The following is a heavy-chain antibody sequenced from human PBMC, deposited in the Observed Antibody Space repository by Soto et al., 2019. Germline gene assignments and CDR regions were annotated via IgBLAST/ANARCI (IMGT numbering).Heavy chain of an antibody. D-gene: IGHD2-15*01. J-gene: IGHJ3*02. V-gene: IGHV3-7*01. Sequence: EVQLVESGGGLVQPGGSPRLSCAASGFTFSSYWMSWVRQAPGKGLEWVANIKQDGSEKYYVDSVKGRFTISRDNAKNSLYLQMNSLRAEDTAVYYCARAADIVVVVAATYAFDIWGQGTMVTVSS. CDR2: IKQDGSEK. CDR3: ARAADIVVVVAATYAFDI. CDR1: GFTFSSYW.